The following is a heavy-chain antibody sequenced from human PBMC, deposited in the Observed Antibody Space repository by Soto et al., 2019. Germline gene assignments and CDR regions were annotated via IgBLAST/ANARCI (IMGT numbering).Heavy chain of an antibody. CDR3: ARGSWDDVSGHYYIDV. V-gene: IGHV6-1*02. CDR1: GDSVSRDSAA. Sequence: QVPLQQSGPGLVKPSQSLSLTCAISGDSVSRDSAAWNWIRQTPSRGLEWLGRIYYRSKWLNTYEVSVNTRITTSPHTSKNQFSLQLSSVTPEDTAVYYCARGSWDDVSGHYYIDVWAEGTTVTVSS. D-gene: IGHD5-12*01. J-gene: IGHJ6*03. CDR2: IYYRSKWLN.